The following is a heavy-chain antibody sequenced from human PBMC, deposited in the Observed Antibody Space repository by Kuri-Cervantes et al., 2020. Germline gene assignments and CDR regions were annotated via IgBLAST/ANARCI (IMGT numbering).Heavy chain of an antibody. D-gene: IGHD4-17*01. V-gene: IGHV5-51*01. CDR2: IYPGDSDT. CDR3: ATIYGDPLDY. J-gene: IGHJ4*02. Sequence: GGSLRLSCKGSEYSFTSYWIGWVRQMPGKGLEWMGIIYPGDSDTRYSPSFQGQVTISADKSISTAYLQWSSLKASDTAMYYCATIYGDPLDYWGQGTLVTVSS. CDR1: EYSFTSYW.